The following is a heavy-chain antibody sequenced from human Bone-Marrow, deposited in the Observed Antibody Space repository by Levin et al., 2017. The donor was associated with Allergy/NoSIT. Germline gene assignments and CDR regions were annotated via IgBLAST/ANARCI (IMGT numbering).Heavy chain of an antibody. CDR2: IYSGGST. V-gene: IGHV3-53*01. Sequence: GGSLRLSCAASGFTVSSNYMSWVRQAPGKGLEWVSVIYSGGSTYYADSVKGRFTISRDNSKNTLYLQMNSLRAEDTAVYYCARDLRILDVVLDVDWGQGTLVTVSS. CDR3: ARDLRILDVVLDVD. J-gene: IGHJ4*02. CDR1: GFTVSSNY. D-gene: IGHD2-15*01.